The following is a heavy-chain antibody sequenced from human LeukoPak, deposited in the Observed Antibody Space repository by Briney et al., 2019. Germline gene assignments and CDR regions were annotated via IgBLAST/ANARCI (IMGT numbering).Heavy chain of an antibody. CDR3: ASSRYSSSWAWFDP. CDR1: GGSISSYY. J-gene: IGHJ5*02. V-gene: IGHV4-59*08. CDR2: IYYSGST. D-gene: IGHD6-13*01. Sequence: SETLSLTCTVSGGSISSYYWSWIRQPPGKGLEWIGYIYYSGSTNYNPSLKSRVTISVDTSKSQFSLKLSSVTAADTAVYYCASSRYSSSWAWFDPWGQGTLVTVSS.